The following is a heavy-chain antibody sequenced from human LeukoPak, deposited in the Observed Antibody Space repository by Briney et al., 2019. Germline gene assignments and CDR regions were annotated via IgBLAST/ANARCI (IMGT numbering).Heavy chain of an antibody. CDR3: ARDTAAAGTDYYYGMDV. J-gene: IGHJ6*02. CDR2: IYYSGST. Sequence: PSETLSLTCTVSGGSISSSSYYWGWIRQPPGKGLEWIGSIYYSGSTYYNPSLKSRVTISVDTSKNQFSLKLSSVTAADTAVYYCARDTAAAGTDYYYGMDVWGQGTTVTVSS. V-gene: IGHV4-39*07. CDR1: GGSISSSSYY. D-gene: IGHD6-13*01.